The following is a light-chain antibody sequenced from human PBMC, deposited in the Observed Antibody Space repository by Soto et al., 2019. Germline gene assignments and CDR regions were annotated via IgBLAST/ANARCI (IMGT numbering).Light chain of an antibody. CDR3: RQSYSTTNNTT. CDR2: AAS. V-gene: IGKV1-39*01. J-gene: IGKJ3*01. CDR1: QSITTH. Sequence: DIQMTQSPSSLSASVGDRVTMTCRASQSITTHVNWYQQKPGKAPKLLIYAASILQSGVPSRFSGSGSGTDITLTISSQQTEEFASYVCRQSYSTTNNTTFGLRINMHIK.